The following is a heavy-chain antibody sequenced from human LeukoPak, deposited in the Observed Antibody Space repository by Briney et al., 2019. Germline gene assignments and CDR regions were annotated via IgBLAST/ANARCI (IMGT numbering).Heavy chain of an antibody. CDR2: IWYDGSNK. V-gene: IGHV3-33*06. J-gene: IGHJ6*02. Sequence: GRSLRLSCAASGFTFSSYGMHWVRQAPGKGLEWVAVIWYDGSNKYYADSVKGRFTISRDNSKNTLYLQMNSLRAEDTAVYYCAKDNPSKYCSSTSCSYGMDVWGQGTTVTVSS. D-gene: IGHD2-2*01. CDR3: AKDNPSKYCSSTSCSYGMDV. CDR1: GFTFSSYG.